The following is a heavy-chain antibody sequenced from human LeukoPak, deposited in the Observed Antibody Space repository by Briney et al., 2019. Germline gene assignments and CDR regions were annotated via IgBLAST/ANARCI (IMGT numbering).Heavy chain of an antibody. V-gene: IGHV4-59*01. CDR1: SVSISSYY. Sequence: SETLSLTCRVSSVSISSYYWSWIRQPPGKGLEWIGYIYYSGRTSYNPSLKSRVTISVDTSKNHFSLTLSSVTAADTAVYYCARGQKYRNGYTVTELGSGYFDYWGQGTLVTVSS. D-gene: IGHD5-18*01. CDR2: IYYSGRT. CDR3: ARGQKYRNGYTVTELGSGYFDY. J-gene: IGHJ4*02.